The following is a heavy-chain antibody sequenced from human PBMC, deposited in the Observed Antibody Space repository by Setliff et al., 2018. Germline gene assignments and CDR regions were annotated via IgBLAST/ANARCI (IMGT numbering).Heavy chain of an antibody. V-gene: IGHV1-18*01. CDR2: ISAYTGNT. CDR3: SRLVRYCTQTSCQRASGDDY. CDR1: GYIFTNYA. D-gene: IGHD2-2*01. J-gene: IGHJ4*02. Sequence: ASVKVSCKASGYIFTNYAISWVRQAPGQGLEWMGWISAYTGNTYYAPRLQGRVTMTTDTSTTTAYLELRSLTSDDTAVYYCSRLVRYCTQTSCQRASGDDYWGQGTLVTVSS.